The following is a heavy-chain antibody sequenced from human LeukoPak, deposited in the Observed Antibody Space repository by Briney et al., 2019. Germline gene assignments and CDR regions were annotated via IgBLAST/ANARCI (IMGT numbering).Heavy chain of an antibody. D-gene: IGHD2-2*01. CDR1: GFTFSSYA. CDR3: ARDIHCSSTSCYGAFDI. V-gene: IGHV3-30*04. J-gene: IGHJ3*02. CDR2: ISYDGSNK. Sequence: PGRSLRLSCAASGFTFSSYAMHWVRQAPGKGLEWVAVISYDGSNKYYADPVKGRFTISRDNCKNTLYLQMNSLRAEDTAVYYCARDIHCSSTSCYGAFDIWGQGTMVTVSS.